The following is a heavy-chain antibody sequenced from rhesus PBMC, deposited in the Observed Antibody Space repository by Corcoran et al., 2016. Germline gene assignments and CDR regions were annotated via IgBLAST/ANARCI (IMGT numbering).Heavy chain of an antibody. V-gene: IGHV3-178*01. CDR2: ISNDGGST. D-gene: IGHD4-35*01. CDR1: GFTFSDYY. CDR3: ARDKRSGNPYYYFDY. Sequence: EVQLVESGGGLATPGGSLRLSCAASGFTFSDYYMDWVRAGQGKGREGVSRISNDGGSTWYADSVKRRFTISRENTKHSLYFQMNSLRAEDTAVYYCARDKRSGNPYYYFDYWGQGVLVTVSS. J-gene: IGHJ4*01.